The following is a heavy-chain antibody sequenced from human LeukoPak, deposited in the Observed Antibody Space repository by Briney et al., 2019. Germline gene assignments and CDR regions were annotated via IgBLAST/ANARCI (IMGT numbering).Heavy chain of an antibody. CDR2: ISAYNGNT. CDR1: GYTFTSYG. V-gene: IGHV1-18*01. Sequence: ASVKVSCKASGYTFTSYGISWVRQAPGQGLEWMGWISAYNGNTNYAQKLQGRVTMTTDTSTSTAYMELRSLRSDDTAVYYCARDSRATYYYDSSGYYPWFDPWGQGTLVTVSS. D-gene: IGHD3-22*01. CDR3: ARDSRATYYYDSSGYYPWFDP. J-gene: IGHJ5*02.